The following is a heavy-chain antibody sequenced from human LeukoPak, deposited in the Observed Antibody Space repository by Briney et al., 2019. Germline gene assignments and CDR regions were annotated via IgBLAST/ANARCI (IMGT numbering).Heavy chain of an antibody. V-gene: IGHV3-66*01. CDR3: ARAVQMMADAFDI. J-gene: IGHJ3*02. CDR1: GFTVSSNY. Sequence: GGSLRLSCAASGFTVSSNYMSWVRQAPGKGLEWVSVIYSGGSTYYADSVKGRFTISRDNSKNTLYLQMNSLRAEDTAVYYCARAVQMMADAFDIWGQGTMVTVSS. CDR2: IYSGGST. D-gene: IGHD5-24*01.